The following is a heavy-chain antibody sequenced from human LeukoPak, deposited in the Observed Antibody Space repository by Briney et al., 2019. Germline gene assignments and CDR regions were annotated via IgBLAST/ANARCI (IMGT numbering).Heavy chain of an antibody. J-gene: IGHJ4*02. CDR3: ARGIAAADIDY. CDR1: GFTFSSYW. Sequence: PGGSLGLSCAASGFTFSSYWMRWVRQAPGKGLVWVSRINSDGSSTSYADSVKGRFTISRDNAKNTLYLQMNSLRAEDTAVYYCARGIAAADIDYWGQGTLVTVSS. D-gene: IGHD6-13*01. V-gene: IGHV3-74*01. CDR2: INSDGSST.